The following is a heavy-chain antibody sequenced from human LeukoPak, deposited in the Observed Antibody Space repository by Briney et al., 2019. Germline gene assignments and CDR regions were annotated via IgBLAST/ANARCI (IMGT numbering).Heavy chain of an antibody. V-gene: IGHV3-23*01. CDR2: ISGSGGDT. CDR3: AKTTTGYSSGRYPGWPVDY. D-gene: IGHD6-19*01. CDR1: GFTFSSHA. Sequence: QPGGSLRLSCAASGFTFSSHAVYWVRQAPGKGLWWVSGISGSGGDTYYADSVKGRFTISRDNSKNMVYLQMNSLSTEDTAVYYCAKTTTGYSSGRYPGWPVDYWGQGTLVTVSS. J-gene: IGHJ4*02.